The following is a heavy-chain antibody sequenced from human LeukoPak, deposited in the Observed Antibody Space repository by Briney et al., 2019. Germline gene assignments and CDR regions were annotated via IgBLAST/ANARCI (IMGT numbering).Heavy chain of an antibody. J-gene: IGHJ4*02. Sequence: SEPLSLTCTVSGGSISSYYWSWIRQPPGKGLEWIGYIYYSGSTNYNPSLKSRVTISVDTSKNQFSLKLSSVTAADTAVYYCARREFRGYFDYWGQGTLVTVSS. CDR3: ARREFRGYFDY. CDR2: IYYSGST. V-gene: IGHV4-59*08. D-gene: IGHD3-10*01. CDR1: GGSISSYY.